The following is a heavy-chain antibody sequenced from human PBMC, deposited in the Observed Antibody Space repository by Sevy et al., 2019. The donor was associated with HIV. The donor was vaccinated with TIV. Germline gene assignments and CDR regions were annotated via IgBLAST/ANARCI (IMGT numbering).Heavy chain of an antibody. CDR2: IQVDGREK. V-gene: IGHV3-30*02. CDR3: AKRPTAA. J-gene: IGHJ5*02. Sequence: GGSLRLSCAASGFTFSLYAMTWVRQAPGKGLEWVAFIQVDGREKFYTDSVKGRFTISRDSSKNTVYLQMNSLRGEDTAVYYCAKRPTAAWGQGTLVTVSS. CDR1: GFTFSLYA.